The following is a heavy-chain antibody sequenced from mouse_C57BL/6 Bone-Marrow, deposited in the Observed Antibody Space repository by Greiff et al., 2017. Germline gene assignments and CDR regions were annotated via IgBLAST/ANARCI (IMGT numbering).Heavy chain of an antibody. D-gene: IGHD1-3*01. J-gene: IGHJ4*01. CDR3: ARQKWYYAMDY. Sequence: EVQGVESGGDLVKPGGSLKLSCAASGFTLSSYGMSWVRQTPDKRLEWVATISSGGSYTYYPDSVKGRFTISRDNAKNTLYLKMSSLKSEDTAMYYCARQKWYYAMDYWGQGTSVTVSS. CDR2: ISSGGSYT. CDR1: GFTLSSYG. V-gene: IGHV5-6*01.